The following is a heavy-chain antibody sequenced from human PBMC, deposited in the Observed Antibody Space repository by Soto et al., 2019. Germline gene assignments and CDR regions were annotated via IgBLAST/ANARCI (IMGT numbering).Heavy chain of an antibody. Sequence: GGSLRLSCAASGFTSSSYAMSWVRQAPGKGLEWVSAISGSGSSTYYADSVKGRFTISRDNSKNTLYLQMNSLRAEDTAVYYCAKDPPSNPVVVVPFDYWGQGTPVTVSS. CDR1: GFTSSSYA. V-gene: IGHV3-23*01. J-gene: IGHJ4*02. D-gene: IGHD2-15*01. CDR2: ISGSGSST. CDR3: AKDPPSNPVVVVPFDY.